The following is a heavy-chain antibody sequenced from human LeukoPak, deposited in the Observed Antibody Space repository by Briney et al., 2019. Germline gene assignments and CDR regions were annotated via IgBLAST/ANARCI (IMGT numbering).Heavy chain of an antibody. CDR1: GFTFSDYY. CDR3: AIVGLNDYGDYVDYYFDY. J-gene: IGHJ4*02. Sequence: GGSLRLSCAASGFTFSDYYMSWIRQAPGKGLEWVSYISSTGGPTYYADSVKGRFTIPRDNAKNSLYLQMNSLRAEDTAVYYRAIVGLNDYGDYVDYYFDYCGPGAPCTVSP. CDR2: ISSTGGPT. V-gene: IGHV3-11*01. D-gene: IGHD4-17*01.